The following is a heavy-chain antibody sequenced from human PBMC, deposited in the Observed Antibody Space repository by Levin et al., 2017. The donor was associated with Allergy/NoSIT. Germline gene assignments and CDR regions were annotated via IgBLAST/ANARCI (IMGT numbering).Heavy chain of an antibody. CDR2: RYYSGGK. CDR1: GSSMSSFY. Sequence: SCKVSGSSMSSFYWSWIRQSPGKGLEWIGYRYYSGGKNYNPSLKSRVTISVDTSKNQFSLELTSVTAADTAVYYCARDQRDYYGSGNYFKGFDYWGQGIQVIVSS. J-gene: IGHJ4*02. D-gene: IGHD3-10*01. CDR3: ARDQRDYYGSGNYFKGFDY. V-gene: IGHV4-59*01.